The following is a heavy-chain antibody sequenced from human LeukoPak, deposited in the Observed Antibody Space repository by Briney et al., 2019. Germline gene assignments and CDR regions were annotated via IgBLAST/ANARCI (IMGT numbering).Heavy chain of an antibody. Sequence: SVKVSCKASGYTFTSYGISWVRQAPGQGLEWMGRFIPALDIANYAQKFQGRVTITADKSTSTAYMELSSLRSEDTAVYYCARVKGDGYNYGAFDIWGQGTMVTVSS. J-gene: IGHJ3*02. V-gene: IGHV1-69*04. CDR3: ARVKGDGYNYGAFDI. CDR2: FIPALDIA. CDR1: GYTFTSYG. D-gene: IGHD5-24*01.